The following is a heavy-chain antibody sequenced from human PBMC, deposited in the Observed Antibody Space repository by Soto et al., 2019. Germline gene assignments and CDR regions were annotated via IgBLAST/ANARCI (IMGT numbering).Heavy chain of an antibody. CDR1: GFTFSSYG. J-gene: IGHJ4*02. CDR3: ARTVATNPYYFDY. Sequence: QVQLVESGGGVVQPGRSLRLSCAASGFTFSSYGMHWVRQAPGKGLEWVAVIWYDGSNKYYADSVKGRFTISRDNSKNTLSLPMNSLRAEDTAVYYCARTVATNPYYFDYWGQGTLVTVSS. CDR2: IWYDGSNK. D-gene: IGHD4-17*01. V-gene: IGHV3-33*01.